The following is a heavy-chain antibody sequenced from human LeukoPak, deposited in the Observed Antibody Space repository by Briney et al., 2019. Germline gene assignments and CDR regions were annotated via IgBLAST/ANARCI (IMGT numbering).Heavy chain of an antibody. CDR3: ARDRELYDSSGSEVDY. D-gene: IGHD3-22*01. V-gene: IGHV1-2*02. CDR2: INPNSGGT. Sequence: ASVKVSCKASGYTFTGYYMHWVRQAPGQGLEWMGWINPNSGGTNYAQKFQGRVTMTRDTSISTAYMELSRLRSDDTAVYYCARDRELYDSSGSEVDYWGQGTLVTVSS. J-gene: IGHJ4*02. CDR1: GYTFTGYY.